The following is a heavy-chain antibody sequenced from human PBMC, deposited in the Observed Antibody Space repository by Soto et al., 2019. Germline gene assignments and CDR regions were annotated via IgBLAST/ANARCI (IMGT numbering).Heavy chain of an antibody. J-gene: IGHJ6*02. Sequence: SETLSLTCTVSGDSISSSTYYWGWFRQPPGKGLEWIGSLHYSGSTNCNPSLKSRVTISVDTSKNQFSLKLSSVTAADTAVYYCASRDIVVVTAHTKPRRKNYGMDVWGQGTTVTVSS. V-gene: IGHV4-39*07. CDR2: LHYSGST. CDR1: GDSISSSTYY. CDR3: ASRDIVVVTAHTKPRRKNYGMDV. D-gene: IGHD2-21*02.